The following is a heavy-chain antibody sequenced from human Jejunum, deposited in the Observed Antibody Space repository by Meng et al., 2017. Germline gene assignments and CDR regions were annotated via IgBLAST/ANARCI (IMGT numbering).Heavy chain of an antibody. CDR3: AKLTSL. D-gene: IGHD3-16*01. CDR1: GFTFSNSA. V-gene: IGHV3-23*04. J-gene: IGHJ4*02. CDR2: ISGSDGRT. Sequence: EVQLVGAGGGLVQPGGSLRLSCAASGFTFSNSAMSWVRQAPGKGLEWVSVISGSDGRTYYADSVRGRFTISRDTSKNTLYLQMISLRAEDTAVYYCAKLTSLWGQGTLVTVSS.